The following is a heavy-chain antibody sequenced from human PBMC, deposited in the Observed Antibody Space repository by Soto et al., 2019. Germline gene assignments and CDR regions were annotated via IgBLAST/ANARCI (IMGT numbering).Heavy chain of an antibody. Sequence: GVFLRLSSEAWGFTCSSYGMHWVRQAPGKWLEWVAVISYDGTNKYYADSVKGRFTISRENSKNTLYLQMNSLRAQDTAVYYCARALPALSCSATSCPWGRTWFDPWGQGTLVTVSS. CDR1: GFTCSSYG. D-gene: IGHD2-2*01. CDR3: ARALPALSCSATSCPWGRTWFDP. J-gene: IGHJ5*02. V-gene: IGHV3-30*03. CDR2: ISYDGTNK.